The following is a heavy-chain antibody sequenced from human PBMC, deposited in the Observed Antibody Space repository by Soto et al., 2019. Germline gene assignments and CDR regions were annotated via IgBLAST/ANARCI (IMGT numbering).Heavy chain of an antibody. J-gene: IGHJ6*03. V-gene: IGHV3-9*01. D-gene: IGHD2-15*01. Sequence: EVHLVESGGGLVHPGMSLRLSCAASGFTFDDYAIHWVRQGPGKGLEWVSGISWKGGIIGYGDSVKGRFTISRDTAKNSMFLQIDSLRVEETALDYCGKEDPCSGSTGFTGSRSLYMGVWAKGTTVTV. CDR1: GFTFDDYA. CDR3: GKEDPCSGSTGFTGSRSLYMGV. CDR2: ISWKGGII.